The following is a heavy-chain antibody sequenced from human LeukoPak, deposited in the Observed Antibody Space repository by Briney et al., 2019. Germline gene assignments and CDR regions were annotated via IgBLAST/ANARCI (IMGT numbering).Heavy chain of an antibody. CDR3: ARGTEVATGLRD. V-gene: IGHV4-34*01. CDR2: INHSGST. CDR1: GGSFSGYY. J-gene: IGHJ4*02. Sequence: SETLSLTCAVYGGSFSGYYWSWIRQPPGKGLEWIGEINHSGSTNYNPSLKSRVTISVDTSKNQFSLKLSSVTAADTAVYYCARGTEVATGLRDWGQGTLVTVSS. D-gene: IGHD5-24*01.